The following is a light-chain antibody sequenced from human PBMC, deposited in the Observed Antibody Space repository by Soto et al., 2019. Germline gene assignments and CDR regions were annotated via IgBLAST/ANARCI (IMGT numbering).Light chain of an antibody. V-gene: IGLV2-14*01. Sequence: QSALTQPASVSGSPGQSITISCTGTSSDVGGYNYVSWYQQHPGKAPKLMMYEVSNRPSGVSNRFAGSKSGNTASLTISGLQAEDEDDYYCSSYTSSSTLLVFGGGTKLTVL. J-gene: IGLJ2*01. CDR2: EVS. CDR3: SSYTSSSTLLV. CDR1: SSDVGGYNY.